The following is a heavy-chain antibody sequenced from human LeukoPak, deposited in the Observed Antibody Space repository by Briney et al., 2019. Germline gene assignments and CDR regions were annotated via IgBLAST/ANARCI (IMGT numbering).Heavy chain of an antibody. CDR3: ARDLVEPPRTYYFDY. CDR2: ISSSSSYI. Sequence: GGSLRLSCAASGFTFSSYSMSWVRQAPGKGLEWVSSISSSSSYIYYADSVKGRFTISRDNAKNSLYLQMNSLRAEDTAVYYCARDLVEPPRTYYFDYWGQGTLVTVSS. J-gene: IGHJ4*02. CDR1: GFTFSSYS. D-gene: IGHD1-26*01. V-gene: IGHV3-21*01.